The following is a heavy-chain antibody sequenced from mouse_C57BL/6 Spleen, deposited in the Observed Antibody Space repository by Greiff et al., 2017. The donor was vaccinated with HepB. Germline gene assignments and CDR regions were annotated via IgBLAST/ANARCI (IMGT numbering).Heavy chain of an antibody. CDR1: GYTFTSYW. CDR3: ARGTTVVEGPFDY. J-gene: IGHJ2*01. CDR2: IDPSDSYT. Sequence: QVQLQQPGAELVMPGASVKLSCKASGYTFTSYWMHWVKQRPGQGLEWIGEIDPSDSYTNYNQKFKGKSTLTVDKSSSTAYMQLSSLTSEYSAVYYCARGTTVVEGPFDYWGQGTTLTVSS. D-gene: IGHD1-1*01. V-gene: IGHV1-69*01.